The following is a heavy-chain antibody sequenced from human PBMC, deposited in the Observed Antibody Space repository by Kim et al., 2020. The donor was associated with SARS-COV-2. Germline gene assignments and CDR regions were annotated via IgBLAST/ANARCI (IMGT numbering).Heavy chain of an antibody. D-gene: IGHD2-2*02. CDR2: ISTSGGST. CDR1: GFTFSSYS. CDR3: AKMLGYCSSTSCYILDY. J-gene: IGHJ4*02. V-gene: IGHV3-23*01. Sequence: GGSLRLSCAASGFTFSSYSMTWVRQAPGKGLEWVSVISTSGGSTYYADSVKGRFTISRDNSKNTLYLQMNSLRAEDTAVYYCAKMLGYCSSTSCYILDYWGQGTLVTVSS.